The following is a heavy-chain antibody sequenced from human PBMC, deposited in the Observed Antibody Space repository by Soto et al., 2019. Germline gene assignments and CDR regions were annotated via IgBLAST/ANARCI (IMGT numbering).Heavy chain of an antibody. J-gene: IGHJ5*02. D-gene: IGHD1-20*01. V-gene: IGHV3-7*01. CDR2: IKQDGNEA. CDR1: RFTFTSSW. CDR3: AGIQNNWFDP. Sequence: EVQLVESGGGLVQPGGSLRLSCAVSRFTFTSSWMSWVRQAPGKGLEWVANIKQDGNEAYYLDSVKGRFTISRDNAWTSLYLQMNSLGADDPAVYYCAGIQNNWFDPWGQGTLVTVAS.